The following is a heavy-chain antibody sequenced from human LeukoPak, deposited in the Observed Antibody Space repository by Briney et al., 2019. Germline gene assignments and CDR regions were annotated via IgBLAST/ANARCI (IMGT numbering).Heavy chain of an antibody. J-gene: IGHJ4*02. CDR2: IVVGSGNT. CDR3: ARAISSSWSYYFDY. D-gene: IGHD6-13*01. CDR1: GFTFTSSA. V-gene: IGHV1-58*01. Sequence: SVTVSSTASGFTFTSSAVQWVRQARGQRLEWIGWIVVGSGNTNYAQKFQERVTITRDMSTSTAYMELRSLRSDDTAVYYCARAISSSWSYYFDYWGQGTLVTVSS.